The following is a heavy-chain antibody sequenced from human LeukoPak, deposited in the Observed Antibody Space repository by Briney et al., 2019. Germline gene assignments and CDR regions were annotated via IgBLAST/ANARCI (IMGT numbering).Heavy chain of an antibody. D-gene: IGHD3-16*01. CDR1: GFTFSSYG. V-gene: IGHV3-33*01. CDR2: IWYDGSNK. J-gene: IGHJ4*02. Sequence: PGGCLRLSCAASGFTFSSYGMHWVRQAPGKGLEWVSLIWYDGSNKYYADSVKGRFTISRDNSKNTLYLQMNSLRAEDTAVYYCARDWGKGDYWGQGTLVTVSS. CDR3: ARDWGKGDY.